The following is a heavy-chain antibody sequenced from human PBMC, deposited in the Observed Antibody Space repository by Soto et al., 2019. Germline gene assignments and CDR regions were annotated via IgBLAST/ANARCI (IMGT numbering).Heavy chain of an antibody. J-gene: IGHJ5*02. V-gene: IGHV1-69*13. CDR1: GGTFSSYA. D-gene: IGHD2-2*01. CDR3: ARGSGCSSTSCYAFYWFDP. Sequence: ASVKVSCKASGGTFSSYAISWVRQAPGQGLEWMGGIIPIFGTANYAQKFQGRVTITADESTSTAYMELSSLRSEDTAVYYCARGSGCSSTSCYAFYWFDPWGQGTLVTVSS. CDR2: IIPIFGTA.